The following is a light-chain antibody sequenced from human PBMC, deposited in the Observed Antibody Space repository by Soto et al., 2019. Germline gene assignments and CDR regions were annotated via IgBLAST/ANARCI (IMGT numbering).Light chain of an antibody. V-gene: IGKV3-15*01. CDR3: QQYSNWPLIT. J-gene: IGKJ5*01. Sequence: EIVMTQSPDTLSVSPVEIVTLSCSASQSVNSDVAWYQQRPGQTPRLLIYGVSIRATGIPDRFSGSGSGTEFTLSISGLQSEDFAVYYCQQYSNWPLITFGQGTRLEIK. CDR2: GVS. CDR1: QSVNSD.